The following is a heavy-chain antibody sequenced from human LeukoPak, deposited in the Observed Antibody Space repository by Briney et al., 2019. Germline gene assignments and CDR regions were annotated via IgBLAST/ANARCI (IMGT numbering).Heavy chain of an antibody. D-gene: IGHD6-19*01. J-gene: IGHJ4*01. CDR3: ARHSRLPDSGWYGNYFDY. Sequence: PGGSLRLSCAASGFNFRTYGMHWVRQAPGKGLEWVAVIWYDGSNKYYPDSVKGRFTISRDNSKNMLYLEMNSLRAEDTALYYCARHSRLPDSGWYGNYFDYWGHGTLVTVSS. V-gene: IGHV3-33*01. CDR1: GFNFRTYG. CDR2: IWYDGSNK.